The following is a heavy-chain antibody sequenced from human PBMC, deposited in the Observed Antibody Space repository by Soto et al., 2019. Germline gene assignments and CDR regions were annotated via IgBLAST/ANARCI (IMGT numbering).Heavy chain of an antibody. J-gene: IGHJ5*02. Sequence: GGWMRISCAASGFTFRRYAMSWFRQAPGKGLEWVSGIRGGGDATYYADSVKGRFTVSRDTSKNTLYLQMNSLRAEDTAIYFCAKLDIVVVLGSSWFDPWGQRTLVTVSS. CDR2: IRGGGDAT. CDR3: AKLDIVVVLGSSWFDP. CDR1: GFTFRRYA. V-gene: IGHV3-23*01. D-gene: IGHD2-21*01.